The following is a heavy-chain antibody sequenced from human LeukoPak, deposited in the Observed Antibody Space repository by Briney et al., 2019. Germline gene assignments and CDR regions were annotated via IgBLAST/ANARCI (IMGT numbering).Heavy chain of an antibody. CDR3: ARLVGLSTTASY. J-gene: IGHJ4*02. D-gene: IGHD5/OR15-5a*01. Sequence: ASVKVSCKASGYTFIGYYLHWVRQAPGQGLEWMGWINPTSGGTNYAQKFQDRVTMTRDTSINTAYMELSRLTSDDTAVYYCARLVGLSTTASYWGQGILVIVSS. CDR2: INPTSGGT. CDR1: GYTFIGYY. V-gene: IGHV1-2*02.